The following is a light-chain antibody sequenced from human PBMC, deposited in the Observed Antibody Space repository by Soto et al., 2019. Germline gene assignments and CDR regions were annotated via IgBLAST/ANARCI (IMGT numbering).Light chain of an antibody. J-gene: IGKJ1*01. Sequence: DIQMTQSPSTLSASVGDRVTITCRASQSISSWLAWYQQKPGKAPKLLIYDASSLESGVPSRFSGIGSWTEFNLTSCCLQRDDFATYYCQQFNSYSPGEFGQGTKVES. CDR3: QQFNSYSPGE. CDR2: DAS. CDR1: QSISSW. V-gene: IGKV1-5*01.